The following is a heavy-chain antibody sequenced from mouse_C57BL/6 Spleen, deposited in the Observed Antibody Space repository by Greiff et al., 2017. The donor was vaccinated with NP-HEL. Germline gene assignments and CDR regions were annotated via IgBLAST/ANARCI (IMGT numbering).Heavy chain of an antibody. Sequence: EVQLVESGGGLVQPGGSLKLSCAASGFTFSDYYMYWVRQTPEKRLEWVAYISNGGGSTYYPDTVKGRFTISRDNAKNTLYLQMSRLKSEDTAMYYCARRGLRRDWYFDVWGTGTTVTVSS. D-gene: IGHD2-4*01. V-gene: IGHV5-12*01. CDR2: ISNGGGST. J-gene: IGHJ1*03. CDR3: ARRGLRRDWYFDV. CDR1: GFTFSDYY.